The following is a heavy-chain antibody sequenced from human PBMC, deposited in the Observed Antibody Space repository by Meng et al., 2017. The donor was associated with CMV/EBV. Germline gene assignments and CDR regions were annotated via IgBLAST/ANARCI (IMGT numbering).Heavy chain of an antibody. CDR3: AREGEGVVAATPHFDY. V-gene: IGHV1-46*01. J-gene: IGHJ4*02. Sequence: VPLVQFGAEGRQAGASVKVSCKASGYTFTGYYMHWVRQAPGQGLEWMGIINPSGGSTSYAQKFQGRVTMTRDTSTSTVYMELSSLRSEDTAVYYCAREGEGVVAATPHFDYWGQGTLVTVSS. D-gene: IGHD2-15*01. CDR1: GYTFTGYY. CDR2: INPSGGST.